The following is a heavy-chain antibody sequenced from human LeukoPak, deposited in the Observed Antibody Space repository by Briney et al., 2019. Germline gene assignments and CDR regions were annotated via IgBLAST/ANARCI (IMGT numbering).Heavy chain of an antibody. Sequence: GGSLRLSCAASGFTFSNYAMTWVRQAPGKGLEWVSVIIASGSSTYYADSVKGRFTISRDNSKNTLYLQMNSLRAEDTAIYYCAKDQAWLRFDYWGQGTLVTVSS. CDR2: IIASGSST. V-gene: IGHV3-23*01. CDR1: GFTFSNYA. J-gene: IGHJ4*02. CDR3: AKDQAWLRFDY. D-gene: IGHD5-12*01.